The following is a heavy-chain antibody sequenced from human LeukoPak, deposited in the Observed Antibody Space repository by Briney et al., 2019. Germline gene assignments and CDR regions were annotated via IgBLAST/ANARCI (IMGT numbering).Heavy chain of an antibody. V-gene: IGHV4-34*01. J-gene: IGHJ4*02. CDR1: GGSFSGYY. CDR2: INHSGST. CDR3: ARARGYYYDRRFDY. D-gene: IGHD3-22*01. Sequence: SETLSLTCAVYGGSFSGYYWSWIRQPPGKGLEWIGEINHSGSTNYNPSLKSRVTMSVGTSKNQFSLKLSSVTAADTAVYYCARARGYYYDRRFDYWGQGTLVTVSS.